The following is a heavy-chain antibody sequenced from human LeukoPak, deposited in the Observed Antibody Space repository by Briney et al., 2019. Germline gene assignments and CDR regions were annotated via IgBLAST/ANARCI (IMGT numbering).Heavy chain of an antibody. Sequence: PGGSLRLSCAASGFTFDDYGMSWVRQAPGKGLEWVAFIRYDGSNKYYADSVKGRFTISRDNSKNTLYLQMNSLRAEDTAVYYCAKARDFERFGFFDYWGQGALVTVSS. V-gene: IGHV3-30*02. J-gene: IGHJ4*02. CDR2: IRYDGSNK. CDR1: GFTFDDYG. CDR3: AKARDFERFGFFDY. D-gene: IGHD3-3*01.